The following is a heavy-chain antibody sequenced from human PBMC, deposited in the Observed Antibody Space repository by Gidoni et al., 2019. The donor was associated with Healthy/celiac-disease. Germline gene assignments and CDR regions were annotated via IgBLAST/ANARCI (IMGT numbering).Heavy chain of an antibody. V-gene: IGHV1-24*01. D-gene: IGHD5-18*01. CDR3: ATSGGVAMGYPYYYYGMDV. CDR2: FDPEDGET. J-gene: IGHJ6*02. Sequence: GLEWMGGFDPEDGETIYAQKFQGRVTMTEDTSTDTAYMELSSLRSEDTAVYYCATSGGVAMGYPYYYYGMDVWGQGTTVTVSS.